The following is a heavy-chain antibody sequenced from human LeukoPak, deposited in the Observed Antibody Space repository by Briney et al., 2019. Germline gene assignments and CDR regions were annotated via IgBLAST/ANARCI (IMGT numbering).Heavy chain of an antibody. D-gene: IGHD3-22*01. J-gene: IGHJ4*02. Sequence: PSQTLSLTCTVSGGSISSGGYYWSWIRQHPGKGLEWIGYIYYSGSTYYNPSLKSRVTIPVDTSKNQFSLKLSSVTAADTAVYYCARGGNYYDSSGYPDYWGQGTLVTVSS. CDR1: GGSISSGGYY. CDR2: IYYSGST. V-gene: IGHV4-31*03. CDR3: ARGGNYYDSSGYPDY.